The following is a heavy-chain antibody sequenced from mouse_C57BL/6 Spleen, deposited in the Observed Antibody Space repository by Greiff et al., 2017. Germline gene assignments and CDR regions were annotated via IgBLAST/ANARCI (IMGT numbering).Heavy chain of an antibody. CDR1: GFTFTDYY. V-gene: IGHV7-3*01. Sequence: EVHLVESGGGLVQPGGSLSLSCAASGFTFTDYYMSWVRQPPGKALEWLGFIRNQANGYTTEYSASVKGRFTISRDNSQSILYLQMNALGAEDSATYYCARSDYGNFFAYWGQGTPVPVPA. J-gene: IGHJ3*01. CDR3: ARSDYGNFFAY. CDR2: IRNQANGYTT. D-gene: IGHD2-1*01.